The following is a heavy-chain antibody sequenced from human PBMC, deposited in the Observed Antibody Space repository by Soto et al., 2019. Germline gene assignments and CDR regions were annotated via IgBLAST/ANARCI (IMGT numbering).Heavy chain of an antibody. CDR2: INHSGST. CDR1: GGSFSGYY. V-gene: IGHV4-34*01. D-gene: IGHD2-8*01. J-gene: IGHJ6*03. Sequence: PSETLSLTCAVYGGSFSGYYWSWIRQSPGKGLEWIGEINHSGSTNYNPSLKSRVTISIDTSKNQFSLKLSSVTAADTAVYYCARGRGVGYCTNGVCPYYYYYYMDVWGKGTTVTVSS. CDR3: ARGRGVGYCTNGVCPYYYYYYMDV.